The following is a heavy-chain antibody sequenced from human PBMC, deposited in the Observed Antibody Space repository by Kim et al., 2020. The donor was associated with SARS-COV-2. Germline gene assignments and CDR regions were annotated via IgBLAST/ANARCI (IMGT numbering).Heavy chain of an antibody. Sequence: GGSLRLSCAASGFSFSDSYMSWIRQAPGKGLEWLSYISSSGSSTRYADSVKGRFTISRDNANLFLQMNSLSADDTAVYYCTKNLRDQQLVPDYWGQGTLVTVSS. V-gene: IGHV3-11*03. CDR1: GFSFSDSY. CDR3: TKNLRDQQLVPDY. CDR2: ISSSGSST. D-gene: IGHD1-1*01. J-gene: IGHJ4*02.